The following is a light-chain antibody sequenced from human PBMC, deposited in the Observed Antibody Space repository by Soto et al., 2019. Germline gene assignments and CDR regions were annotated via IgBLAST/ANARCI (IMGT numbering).Light chain of an antibody. CDR1: SSDVGSYNL. Sequence: QSALTQPASVSGSPGQSITISCTGTSSDVGSYNLVSWYQQHPGKAPKLMIYEGSKRPSGVSNRFSGSKSGNTASLTISGLQAEDEADYYCCSYAGSSTVFGGGTQLIVL. CDR3: CSYAGSSTV. CDR2: EGS. J-gene: IGLJ2*01. V-gene: IGLV2-23*01.